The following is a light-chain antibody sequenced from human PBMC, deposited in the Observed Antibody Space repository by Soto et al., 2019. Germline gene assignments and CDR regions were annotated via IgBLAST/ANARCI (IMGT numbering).Light chain of an antibody. CDR3: QQYGSSPRT. Sequence: EIVLTQCPGTLSLSPGERATLSCMASQSVSSSYLAWYQQKPGQAPRLLIYGVSSRATGIPDRFSGSGSGTDFSLTISRLEPEDFAVYYCQQYGSSPRTFGQGTKVDIK. V-gene: IGKV3-20*01. J-gene: IGKJ1*01. CDR1: QSVSSSY. CDR2: GVS.